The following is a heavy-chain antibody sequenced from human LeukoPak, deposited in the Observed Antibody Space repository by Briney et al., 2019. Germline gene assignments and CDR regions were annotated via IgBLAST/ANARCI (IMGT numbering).Heavy chain of an antibody. CDR3: ARVKNNWNDEADEAFDY. D-gene: IGHD1-20*01. V-gene: IGHV1-69*05. CDR1: GGTFSSYA. CDR2: IIPIFGTA. J-gene: IGHJ4*02. Sequence: ASVKVSCKASGGTFSSYAISWVRQAPGQGLEWMGGIIPIFGTANYAQKFQGRVTMTRDTSTSTVYMELSSLRSEDTAVYYCARVKNNWNDEADEAFDYWGQGTLVTVSS.